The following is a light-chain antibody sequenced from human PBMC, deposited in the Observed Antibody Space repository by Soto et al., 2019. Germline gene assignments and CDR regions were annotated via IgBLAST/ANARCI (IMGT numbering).Light chain of an antibody. CDR1: NSDVGGGYTY. CDR2: DVS. V-gene: IGLV2-14*01. J-gene: IGLJ2*01. Sequence: QSVLTQPASVSGSPGQSIPISCTETNSDVGGGYTYVAWYQQHPGKAPKLMIYDVSNRPSGVSNRFSGSKSGTTASLTISGLQAEDEADYYCNSYTTTNTLVVFGGGTKLTVL. CDR3: NSYTTTNTLVV.